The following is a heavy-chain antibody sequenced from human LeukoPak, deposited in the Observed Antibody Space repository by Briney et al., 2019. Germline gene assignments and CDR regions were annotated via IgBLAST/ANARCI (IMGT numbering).Heavy chain of an antibody. J-gene: IGHJ4*02. V-gene: IGHV4-59*01. CDR2: IYFSGST. D-gene: IGHD3-3*01. CDR3: ARSYDTNLDY. Sequence: SETLSLTCTVSGGSIRSYYWSWIRQPPGKGLEWIGYIYFSGSTSYNPSPKSRVTISVDRSKNQFSLKLSSVAAADTAVYYCARSYDTNLDYWGQGTLVTVSS. CDR1: GGSIRSYY.